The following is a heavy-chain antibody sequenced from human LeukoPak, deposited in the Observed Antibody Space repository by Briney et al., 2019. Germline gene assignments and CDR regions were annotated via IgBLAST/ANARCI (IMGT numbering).Heavy chain of an antibody. Sequence: GGSLRLSCAASGFTFSKAWMNWVRQAPGKGLEWVGRIKSKTDGETIDYAAPVKGRFTISRDDSKNTLYLQMNSLKTEDTAVYYCTTIHLYYDSSGRIDYWGQGTLVTVSS. J-gene: IGHJ4*02. D-gene: IGHD3-22*01. CDR2: IKSKTDGETI. CDR1: GFTFSKAW. V-gene: IGHV3-15*07. CDR3: TTIHLYYDSSGRIDY.